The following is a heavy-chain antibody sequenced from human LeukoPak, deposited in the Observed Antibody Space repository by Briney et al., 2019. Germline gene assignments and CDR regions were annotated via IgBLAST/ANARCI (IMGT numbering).Heavy chain of an antibody. D-gene: IGHD3-3*01. V-gene: IGHV1-2*02. CDR3: ARARATYYDFWSGYPPYYFDY. Sequence: ASVKVSCTASGYTFTGYYMHWVRQAPGQGLEWMGWINPNSGGTNYAQKFQGRVTMTRDTSISTAYMELSRLRSDDTAVYYCARARATYYDFWSGYPPYYFDYWGQGTLVTVSS. J-gene: IGHJ4*02. CDR1: GYTFTGYY. CDR2: INPNSGGT.